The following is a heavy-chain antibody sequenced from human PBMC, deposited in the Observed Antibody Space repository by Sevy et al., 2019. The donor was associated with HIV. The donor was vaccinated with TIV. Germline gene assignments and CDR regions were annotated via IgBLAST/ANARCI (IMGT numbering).Heavy chain of an antibody. D-gene: IGHD6-19*01. CDR3: ATDRAYSSGWYSHAFDV. CDR2: FDPEDGET. V-gene: IGHV1-24*01. J-gene: IGHJ3*01. CDR1: GYTLTELS. Sequence: ASVKVSCKVSGYTLTELSMHWVRQAPGKGLEWMGGFDPEDGETIYAQKFQGRVTMTEDTSTDTAYMELSSLRSEDTAVYYCATDRAYSSGWYSHAFDVWGQGTMVTVSS.